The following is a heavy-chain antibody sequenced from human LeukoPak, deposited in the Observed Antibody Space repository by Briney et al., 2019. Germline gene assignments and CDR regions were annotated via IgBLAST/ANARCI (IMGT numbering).Heavy chain of an antibody. CDR2: IWYDGSNK. D-gene: IGHD2-15*01. Sequence: GGSLRLSCAASGFTFSSYGMHWVRQAPGKGLEWVAIIWYDGSNKYYADSVKARFTISRDNSKNTLYLQMNSLRVEDTAVYHCARGDIVVVVAATDFDYWGQGTLVTVSS. CDR1: GFTFSSYG. J-gene: IGHJ4*02. CDR3: ARGDIVVVVAATDFDY. V-gene: IGHV3-33*01.